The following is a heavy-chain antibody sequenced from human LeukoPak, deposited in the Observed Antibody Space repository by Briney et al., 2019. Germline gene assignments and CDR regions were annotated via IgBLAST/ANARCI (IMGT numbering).Heavy chain of an antibody. V-gene: IGHV1-46*01. D-gene: IGHD4-4*01. CDR1: GYTFTGYY. CDR2: INPSGGST. Sequence: ASVQVSCKASGYTFTGYYMHWVRQAPGQGLEWMGIINPSGGSTSYAQKFQGRVTMTRDTSTSTVYMELSSLRSEDTAVYYCARDYYSNYGYYYYGMDVWGQGTTVTVSS. CDR3: ARDYYSNYGYYYYGMDV. J-gene: IGHJ6*02.